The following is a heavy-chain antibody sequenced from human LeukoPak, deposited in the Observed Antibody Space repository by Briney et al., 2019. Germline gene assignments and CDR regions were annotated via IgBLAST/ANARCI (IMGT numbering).Heavy chain of an antibody. CDR1: GDSISSLY. J-gene: IGHJ4*02. CDR3: ARVGRKYCYGGACFNPLDY. D-gene: IGHD2-21*02. V-gene: IGHV4-4*07. CDR2: IYSGGST. Sequence: SETLSLTCSVSGDSISSLYWSWVRQPAGEGLEWIGRIYSGGSTNYNPSLKSRVIMSVDTSKNQFSLKLSSVTAADTAVYYCARVGRKYCYGGACFNPLDYWGQGILVTVSS.